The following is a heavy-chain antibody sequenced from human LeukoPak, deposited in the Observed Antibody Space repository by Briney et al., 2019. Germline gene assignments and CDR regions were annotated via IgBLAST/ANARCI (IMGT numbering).Heavy chain of an antibody. CDR1: GFTFSSYS. D-gene: IGHD3-22*01. CDR3: ARDPNGRADSR. J-gene: IGHJ4*02. Sequence: GGSLRLSCAASGFTFSSYSMNWVRQAPGKGLEWVSSISSSSSYIYYADSVKGRFTISRDNAKNSLYLQMNSLRAEDTAVYYCARDPNGRADSRWGQGTLVTVSS. V-gene: IGHV3-21*01. CDR2: ISSSSSYI.